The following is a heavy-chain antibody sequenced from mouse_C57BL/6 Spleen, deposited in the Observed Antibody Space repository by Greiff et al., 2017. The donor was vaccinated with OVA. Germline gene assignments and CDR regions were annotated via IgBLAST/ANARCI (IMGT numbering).Heavy chain of an antibody. CDR3: AKEYYSNNVGVWFAY. D-gene: IGHD2-5*01. CDR2: IDPNSGGT. J-gene: IGHJ3*01. Sequence: QVQLQQPGAELVKPGASVKLSCKASGYTFTSYWMPWVQQSPGRGLEWIGSIDPNSGGTKYNEKLKSKATLTVEQPTSTAYMQISSLTSEDSTVYYCAKEYYSNNVGVWFAYWGQGTLVTVSA. CDR1: GYTFTSYW. V-gene: IGHV1-72*01.